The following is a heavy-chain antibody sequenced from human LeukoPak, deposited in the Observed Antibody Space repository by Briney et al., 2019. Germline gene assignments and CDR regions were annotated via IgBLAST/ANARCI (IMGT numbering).Heavy chain of an antibody. V-gene: IGHV3-21*01. CDR3: ARDRGMATVPDY. Sequence: GGSLRLSCAASGFTFSSYSMNWVRQAPGKGLEWVSSISSSSSYIYYADSVKGRFTISRDNAKNSLYLQMNSLRAEDTALYYCARDRGMATVPDYWGQGTLVTVSS. CDR2: ISSSSSYI. J-gene: IGHJ4*02. CDR1: GFTFSSYS. D-gene: IGHD5-24*01.